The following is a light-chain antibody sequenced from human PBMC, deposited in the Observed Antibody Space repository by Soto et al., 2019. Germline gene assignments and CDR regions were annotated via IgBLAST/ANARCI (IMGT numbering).Light chain of an antibody. V-gene: IGKV3-15*01. CDR2: GAS. CDR1: QSVSSN. J-gene: IGKJ3*01. CDR3: HEKKTWLFL. Sequence: EIVMTQSPATLSVSPGERATLSCRASQSVSSNLAWYQQKPGQAPRLLIYGASTRATGIPARFSGSGSETEFTYTRSSRQVEVFEVNYWHEKKTWLFLLGHGTKVN.